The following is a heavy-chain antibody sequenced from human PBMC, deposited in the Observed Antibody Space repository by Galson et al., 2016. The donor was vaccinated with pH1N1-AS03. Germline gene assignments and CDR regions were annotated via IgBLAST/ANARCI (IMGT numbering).Heavy chain of an antibody. CDR2: ISYHGNNK. CDR1: GFTFSSHS. D-gene: IGHD1-26*01. J-gene: IGHJ3*01. V-gene: IGHV3-30-3*01. Sequence: SLRLSCAASGFTFSSHSMHWARQAPDEGLEWVAGISYHGNNKFYAHSVKGRFTISRDSLQNTLDLQMNGLSAEDSAVYFCARETIRAGEFDLWGRGTVVTVSS. CDR3: ARETIRAGEFDL.